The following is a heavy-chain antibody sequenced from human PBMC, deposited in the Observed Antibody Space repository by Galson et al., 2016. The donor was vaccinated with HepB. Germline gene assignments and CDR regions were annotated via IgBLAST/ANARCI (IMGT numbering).Heavy chain of an antibody. CDR3: AREGNYDILTGYLAGHYGMDV. D-gene: IGHD3-9*01. CDR2: VSAYNGNT. V-gene: IGHV1-18*01. Sequence: SVKVSCKAAGYTFTNYGINWVRQAPGQGLEWMGWVSAYNGNTNYAHKLQGRVTMTTDTSTSTVYMELRSLRSDDTAVYYCAREGNYDILTGYLAGHYGMDVWGQGTTVTVSS. CDR1: GYTFTNYG. J-gene: IGHJ6*02.